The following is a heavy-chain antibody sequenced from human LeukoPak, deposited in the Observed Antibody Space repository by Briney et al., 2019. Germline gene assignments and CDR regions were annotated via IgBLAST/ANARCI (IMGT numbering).Heavy chain of an antibody. D-gene: IGHD3-10*01. Sequence: GGSLRLSCSASGFSFSLYAMHWVRQVPGKGLEYVSAISDYGGSTYYVDSVKGRFTISRDNSKNSLYLQMNSLRDEDTAVYYCARGGMVRGVIIWDAFDIWGQGTMVTVSS. CDR2: ISDYGGST. V-gene: IGHV3-64*04. CDR1: GFSFSLYA. CDR3: ARGGMVRGVIIWDAFDI. J-gene: IGHJ3*02.